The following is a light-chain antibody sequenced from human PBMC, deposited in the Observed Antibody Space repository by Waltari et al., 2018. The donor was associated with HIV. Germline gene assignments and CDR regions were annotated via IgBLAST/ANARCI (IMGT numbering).Light chain of an antibody. Sequence: QSALTQPASVSGSPGQSITISCTGNSSNIGTYNLVSWHQQHPGKAPKTLIYEVSQRPSWVSNRSSGSKAVNKASLTIAELQAEDEADYYGCSYAGSSTLVFGGVTKVAVL. CDR2: EVS. CDR3: CSYAGSSTLV. CDR1: SSNIGTYNL. J-gene: IGLJ3*02. V-gene: IGLV2-23*02.